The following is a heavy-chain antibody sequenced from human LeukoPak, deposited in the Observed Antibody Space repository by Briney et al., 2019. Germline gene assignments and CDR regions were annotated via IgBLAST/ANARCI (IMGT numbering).Heavy chain of an antibody. D-gene: IGHD2-8*01. Sequence: GGSLRLSCAASGFTFSSYAMSWVRQAPGKGLEWASAISDSGGSTYDADSVKGRFTISRDNSKNTLYLRMNSLRAEDTAVYYCAKDTSIGRYCTNGVCSPFDYWGQGTLVTVSS. J-gene: IGHJ4*02. CDR1: GFTFSSYA. V-gene: IGHV3-23*01. CDR3: AKDTSIGRYCTNGVCSPFDY. CDR2: ISDSGGST.